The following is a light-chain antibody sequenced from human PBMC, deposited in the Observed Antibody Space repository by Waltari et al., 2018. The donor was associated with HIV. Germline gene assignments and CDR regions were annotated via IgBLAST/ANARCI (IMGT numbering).Light chain of an antibody. CDR3: SSYTSSSTLV. CDR1: SSDVGGSNS. J-gene: IGLJ3*02. Sequence: QSALTQPASVSGSPGQSITISCTGTSSDVGGSNSVSWYQQHPGNAPKLMIYDVSNRPSGVSNRFSGSKSGNTASLTISGLQAEDEADYYCSSYTSSSTLVFGGGTKLTVL. CDR2: DVS. V-gene: IGLV2-14*03.